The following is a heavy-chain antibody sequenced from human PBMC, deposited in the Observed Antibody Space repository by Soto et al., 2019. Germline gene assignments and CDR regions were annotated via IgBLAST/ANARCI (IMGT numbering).Heavy chain of an antibody. Sequence: QVQLQESGPGLVRPSQTLSLSCTVSGGSISNSANHWSWIRQHPGEGLEWIGYIYYSGGTYYSPSLKGRVTMSIDASKNQFSLKLSSVTAADTAVYYCAKGVRGVPNRFDPWGQGTLVTVSS. J-gene: IGHJ5*02. D-gene: IGHD3-10*01. CDR2: IYYSGGT. CDR3: AKGVRGVPNRFDP. CDR1: GGSISNSANH. V-gene: IGHV4-31*03.